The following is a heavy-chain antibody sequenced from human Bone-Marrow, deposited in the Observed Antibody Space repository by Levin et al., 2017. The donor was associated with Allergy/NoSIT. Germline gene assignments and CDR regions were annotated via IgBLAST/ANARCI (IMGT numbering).Heavy chain of an antibody. CDR1: NFSISSGHY. V-gene: IGHV4-38-2*02. J-gene: IGHJ3*02. CDR3: VRRNSFYDNSGHVHDGFDM. CDR2: IYHSGST. Sequence: SQTLSLTCTVSNFSISSGHYWGWVRQPPGKGLEWFGNIYHSGSTFSNPSLKSRVTLSVDASKNQFGLKVSSVTAADTAVYYCVRRNSFYDNSGHVHDGFDMWGRGTMVTVSS. D-gene: IGHD3-22*01.